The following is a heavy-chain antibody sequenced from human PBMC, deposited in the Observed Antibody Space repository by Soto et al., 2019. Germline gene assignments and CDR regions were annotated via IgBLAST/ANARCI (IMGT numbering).Heavy chain of an antibody. J-gene: IGHJ4*02. Sequence: SETLSLTCTVAGGSISSGGYFWSWIRQHPGKGLECIGYIYDSGSTYYNPSLKSRVSISVDTSQNQFSLKVTSVTAADTAVYYCARTTSGLELFDYWGPGTLVTVSS. CDR1: GGSISSGGYF. V-gene: IGHV4-31*03. CDR2: IYDSGST. D-gene: IGHD1-7*01. CDR3: ARTTSGLELFDY.